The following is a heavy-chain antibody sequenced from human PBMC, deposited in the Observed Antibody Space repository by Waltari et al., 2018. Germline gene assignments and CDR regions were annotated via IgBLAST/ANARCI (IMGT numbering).Heavy chain of an antibody. Sequence: EVQLVESGGGLVQPGGSLRPSCYASGFPFVSSGMHWVRQTPGKGLEYVAGIRDNGRSTYYANSVKDRFSISRDNSKNTLYIQMSSLRSEDTAIYYCVKTVVGSFIFDYWGQGTVVTVSS. CDR1: GFPFVSSG. CDR2: IRDNGRST. CDR3: VKTVVGSFIFDY. D-gene: IGHD1-26*01. V-gene: IGHV3-64D*06. J-gene: IGHJ4*02.